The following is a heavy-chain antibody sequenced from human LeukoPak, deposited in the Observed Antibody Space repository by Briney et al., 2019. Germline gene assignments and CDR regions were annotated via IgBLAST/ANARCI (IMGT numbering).Heavy chain of an antibody. J-gene: IGHJ4*02. V-gene: IGHV4-39*01. CDR3: AREVAASSWSY. D-gene: IGHD6-13*01. Sequence: SETLSLTCTVSGGSISSGSYYWGWIRQPPGKGLEWVGSIYYSGSTYYNPSLKSRVTISVDTSKKQFSLKLNSVTAADTAVYYCAREVAASSWSYWGQGTLVTVPS. CDR1: GGSISSGSYY. CDR2: IYYSGST.